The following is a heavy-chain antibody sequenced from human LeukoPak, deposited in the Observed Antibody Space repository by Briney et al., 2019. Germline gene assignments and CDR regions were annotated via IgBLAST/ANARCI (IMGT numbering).Heavy chain of an antibody. D-gene: IGHD3-16*01. J-gene: IGHJ6*03. CDR3: AREGRVGASSMDV. V-gene: IGHV4-59*01. CDR1: GGSISSYY. Sequence: PSETLSLTCTVSGGSISSYYWSRIRQPPGKGLEWIGYIYYSGSTNYNPSLKSRVTISVDTSKNQFSLKLSSVTAADTAVHYCAREGRVGASSMDVWGKGTTVTVSS. CDR2: IYYSGST.